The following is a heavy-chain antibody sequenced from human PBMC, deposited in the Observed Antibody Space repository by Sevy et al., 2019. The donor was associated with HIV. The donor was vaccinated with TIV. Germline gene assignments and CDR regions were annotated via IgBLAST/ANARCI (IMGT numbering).Heavy chain of an antibody. V-gene: IGHV3-72*01. CDR1: GFTFSDHY. CDR3: ATHAAIASAGRVFDY. J-gene: IGHJ4*02. D-gene: IGHD6-13*01. Sequence: GGSLRLSCAASGFTFSDHYMECVRQAPGKGLEWVGRTRNNADSYTTEYAASVKGRFTISRDDSKNSLYLQMNSLNTADTAVYYCATHAAIASAGRVFDYWGQGSMVTVSS. CDR2: TRNNADSYTT.